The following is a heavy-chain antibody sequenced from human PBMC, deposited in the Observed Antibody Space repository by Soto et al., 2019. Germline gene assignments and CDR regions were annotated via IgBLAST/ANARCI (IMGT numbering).Heavy chain of an antibody. CDR3: AKDTSYGDYYYYGMDV. D-gene: IGHD5-18*01. J-gene: IGHJ6*02. V-gene: IGHV3-9*01. CDR2: ISWNSGSI. CDR1: GFTFDDYV. Sequence: GGSLRLSCAASGFTFDDYVMHWVRQAPGKGLEWVSGISWNSGSIGYADSVKGRFTISSDNAKNSLYLQMNSLRAEDTALYYCAKDTSYGDYYYYGMDVWGQGTTVTVSS.